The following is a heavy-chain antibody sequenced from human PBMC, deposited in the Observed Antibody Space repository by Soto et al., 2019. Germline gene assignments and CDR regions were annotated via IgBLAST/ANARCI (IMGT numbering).Heavy chain of an antibody. V-gene: IGHV6-1*01. D-gene: IGHD1-7*01. CDR3: AGTTSHQWYYMDV. J-gene: IGHJ6*03. CDR1: GDSVSSNSAA. Sequence: QVQLQESGPGLVKPSQTLSLTCAISGDSVSSNSAAWNWIRLSPSRGLEWLARTYYRSRWYNDYAVSVRSRITVKPDTSKYQFSLQLTSVTPEDTAVYYCAGTTSHQWYYMDVWGKGTTVTVSS. CDR2: TYYRSRWYN.